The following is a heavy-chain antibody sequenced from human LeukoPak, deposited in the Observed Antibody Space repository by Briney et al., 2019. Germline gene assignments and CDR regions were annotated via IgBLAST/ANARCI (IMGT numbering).Heavy chain of an antibody. V-gene: IGHV3-23*01. CDR1: GFTFSSYA. J-gene: IGHJ5*02. Sequence: GGSLRLSCAASGFTFSSYAMSWVRQAPGKGLEWVSAISGSGGSTYYADSVKGRFTISRDNSKNTLYLQMDSLRVEDSAIYYCARDNGYYGSDQWGQGTWVTVSS. CDR3: ARDNGYYGSDQ. D-gene: IGHD3-3*01. CDR2: ISGSGGST.